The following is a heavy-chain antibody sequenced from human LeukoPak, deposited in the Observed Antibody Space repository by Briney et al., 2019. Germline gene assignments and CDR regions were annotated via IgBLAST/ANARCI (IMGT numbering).Heavy chain of an antibody. Sequence: ASVKVSCKASGYTFTSYGISWVRQAPGQGLEWMGWISAYNGNTNYAQKLQGRVTMTTDTSTSTAYMELSSLRSEDTAVYYCATDKGDGSGSYIDYWGQGTLVTVSS. CDR3: ATDKGDGSGSYIDY. D-gene: IGHD3-10*01. J-gene: IGHJ4*02. V-gene: IGHV1-18*01. CDR2: ISAYNGNT. CDR1: GYTFTSYG.